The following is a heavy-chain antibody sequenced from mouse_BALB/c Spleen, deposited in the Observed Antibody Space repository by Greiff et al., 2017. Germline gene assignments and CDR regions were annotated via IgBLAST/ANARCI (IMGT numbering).Heavy chain of an antibody. V-gene: IGHV5-9-4*01. CDR3: ARREGYFDY. CDR1: GFTFSSYA. CDR2: ISSGGSYT. J-gene: IGHJ2*01. Sequence: EVQLQQSGGGLVKPGGSLKLSCAASGFTFSSYAMSWVRQSPEKRLEWVAEISSGGSYTYYPDTVTGRFTISRDNAKNTLYLEMSSLRSEDTAMYYCARREGYFDYWGQGTTLTVSS.